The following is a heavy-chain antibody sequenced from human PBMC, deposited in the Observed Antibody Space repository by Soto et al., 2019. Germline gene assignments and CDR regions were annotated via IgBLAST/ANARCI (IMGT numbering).Heavy chain of an antibody. D-gene: IGHD6-13*01. CDR2: IKKDGSKI. CDR3: ARDVSPGSSSLYLDALAI. CDR1: GFSFGSSW. Sequence: EVQLVESGGDLVQPGGSLRLSCAASGFSFGSSWMTWVRQAPGKGLEWVANIKKDGSKINYLDSVRGRFTVSRDNAKNSLYREMNSLRAEDTALYYGARDVSPGSSSLYLDALAIWGQGTMVTVSS. J-gene: IGHJ3*02. V-gene: IGHV3-7*05.